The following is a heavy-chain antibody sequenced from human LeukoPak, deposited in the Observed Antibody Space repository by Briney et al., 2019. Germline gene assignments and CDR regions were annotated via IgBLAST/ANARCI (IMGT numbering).Heavy chain of an antibody. CDR3: ARGQSRLVRYFDWLPRYFDY. V-gene: IGHV4-34*01. CDR2: INHSGST. J-gene: IGHJ4*02. D-gene: IGHD3-9*01. Sequence: SETLSLTCAVYGGSFSGYCWSWIRQPPGKGLEWIGEINHSGSTNYNPSLKSRVTISVDTSKNQFSLKLSSVTAADTAVYYCARGQSRLVRYFDWLPRYFDYWGQGTLVTVSS. CDR1: GGSFSGYC.